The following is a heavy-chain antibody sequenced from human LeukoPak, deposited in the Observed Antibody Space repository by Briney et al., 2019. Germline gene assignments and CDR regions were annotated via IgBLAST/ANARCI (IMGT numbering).Heavy chain of an antibody. V-gene: IGHV3-30*02. Sequence: GGSLRLSCAASAFTFSSYGMHWVRQAPGKGLEWVAFIRYDGSNKYYADSVKGRFTISRDNSKNTLYLQMNSLRAVDTAVYYCAKVGYSYGHSRGQGTLVTVSS. CDR1: AFTFSSYG. J-gene: IGHJ4*02. CDR2: IRYDGSNK. D-gene: IGHD5-18*01. CDR3: AKVGYSYGHS.